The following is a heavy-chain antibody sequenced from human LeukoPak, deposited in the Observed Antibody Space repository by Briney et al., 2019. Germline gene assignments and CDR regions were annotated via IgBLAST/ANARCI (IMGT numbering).Heavy chain of an antibody. V-gene: IGHV3-74*01. CDR3: ARDRNTGSSYENLFEY. CDR1: GFTFSSYW. J-gene: IGHJ4*02. Sequence: PGRSLRLSCAASGFTFSSYWMHWVRQAPGQGLMWFSRINSDGSSTSYAYSVKGRFTISRDNAKNTLYLQMNSLRAEDTSVYYCARDRNTGSSYENLFEYWGQGSLVTVSS. CDR2: INSDGSST. D-gene: IGHD1-26*01.